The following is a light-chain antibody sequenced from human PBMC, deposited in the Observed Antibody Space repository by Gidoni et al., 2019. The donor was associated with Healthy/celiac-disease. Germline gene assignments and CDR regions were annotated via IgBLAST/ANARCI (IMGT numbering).Light chain of an antibody. CDR3: QQYDNSPPT. V-gene: IGKV3-20*01. J-gene: IGKJ4*01. CDR1: QSVSSSY. CDR2: GAS. Sequence: EIVLTQSPGTLSLSPGERATLSCRASQSVSSSYLAWYQQKPGQAPRLLIYGASSRATGIPDRCSGSGSGTDFTLTISRLEPEDLAVYYCQQYDNSPPTFGGGTKVEIK.